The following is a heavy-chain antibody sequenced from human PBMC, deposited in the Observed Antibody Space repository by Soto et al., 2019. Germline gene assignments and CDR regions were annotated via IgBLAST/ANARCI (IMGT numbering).Heavy chain of an antibody. CDR2: ISAYNGNT. V-gene: IGHV1-18*01. D-gene: IGHD3-3*01. CDR1: GYTFTSCG. Sequence: ASVKVSCKASGYTFTSCGISWVRQARGEGLEWMGWISAYNGNTNYAQKLQGRVTMTTDTSTSTAYMELRSLRSDDTAVYYCARDAFYDFWSGGNWFDPWGQGTLVTVSS. J-gene: IGHJ5*02. CDR3: ARDAFYDFWSGGNWFDP.